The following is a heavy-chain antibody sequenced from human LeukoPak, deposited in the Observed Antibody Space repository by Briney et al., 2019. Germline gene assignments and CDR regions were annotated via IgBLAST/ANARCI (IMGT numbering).Heavy chain of an antibody. J-gene: IGHJ4*02. D-gene: IGHD2-21*02. Sequence: ASVKVSCKVSGYTLTELSMHWVRQAPGKGLEWMGGFDPEDGETIYAQKFQGRVTMTRDTSTSTFYMELSSLRSEDTAVYYCARGDSVVVTAGGIDFDYWGQGTLVTVSS. CDR2: FDPEDGET. CDR1: GYTLTELS. CDR3: ARGDSVVVTAGGIDFDY. V-gene: IGHV1-24*01.